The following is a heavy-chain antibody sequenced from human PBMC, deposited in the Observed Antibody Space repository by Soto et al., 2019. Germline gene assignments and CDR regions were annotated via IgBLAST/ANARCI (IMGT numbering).Heavy chain of an antibody. CDR3: ARQRIAAAGNFDY. CDR2: IYYSGST. D-gene: IGHD6-13*01. CDR1: GGSVSSVSYY. J-gene: IGHJ4*02. Sequence: SETLSLTCTVSGGSVSSVSYYWSWIRQPPGKGLEWIGYIYYSGSTNYNPSLKSRVTISVDTSKNQFSLKLSSVTAADTAVYYCARQRIAAAGNFDYWGQGTLVTVSS. V-gene: IGHV4-61*01.